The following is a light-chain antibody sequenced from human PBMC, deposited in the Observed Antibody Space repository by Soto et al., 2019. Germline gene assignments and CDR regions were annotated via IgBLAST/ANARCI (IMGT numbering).Light chain of an antibody. CDR1: QSVSSY. J-gene: IGKJ4*01. Sequence: EIVLTQSPGTLSLSPGERATLSCRASQSVSSYLAWYQQKPGQAPRLLIYDASNRATGIPARFSGSGSGTDFTLTTSSLEPEDFAVYYCQQRSNWPLTFGGGTKVDI. CDR3: QQRSNWPLT. V-gene: IGKV3-11*01. CDR2: DAS.